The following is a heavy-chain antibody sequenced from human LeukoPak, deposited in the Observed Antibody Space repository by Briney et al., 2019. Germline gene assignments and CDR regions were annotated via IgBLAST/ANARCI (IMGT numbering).Heavy chain of an antibody. CDR2: IYSGGST. J-gene: IGHJ4*02. D-gene: IGHD6-19*01. Sequence: GGSLRLSCAASGFTVSSNYMSRVCQAPGKGLEWVSVIYSGGSTYYADSVKGRFTISRDNSKNTLYLQMNSLRAEDTAVYYCARVAVAGIDYWGQGTLVTVSS. CDR1: GFTVSSNY. CDR3: ARVAVAGIDY. V-gene: IGHV3-66*01.